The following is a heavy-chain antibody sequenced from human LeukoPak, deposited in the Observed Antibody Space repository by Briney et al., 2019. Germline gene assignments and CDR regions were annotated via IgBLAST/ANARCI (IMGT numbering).Heavy chain of an antibody. CDR2: VEKDDRGT. D-gene: IGHD6-19*01. J-gene: IGHJ4*02. CDR3: AKAPRQWLALYFDF. Sequence: PGGSLRLSCAASGFAFRNFWMHWVRQAPGKGLEWVSRVEKDDRGTIYADSMEGRFTISRDNSKNTLYLQMNSLRAEDTAVYYCAKAPRQWLALYFDFWGQGTLVTVSS. V-gene: IGHV3-74*01. CDR1: GFAFRNFW.